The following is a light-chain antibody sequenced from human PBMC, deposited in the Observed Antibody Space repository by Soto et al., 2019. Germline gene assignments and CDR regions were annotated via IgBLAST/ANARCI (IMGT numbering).Light chain of an antibody. V-gene: IGKV3-20*01. J-gene: IGKJ4*02. Sequence: IVVTQAAATLSVSPGERATLSCRASQSVSSSYLAWYQQKPGQAPRLLIYGASSRATGIPDRFSGSGSGTDFTLTISRLEPEDVAVYYCPQNACSPCTFGEGTRVDI. CDR1: QSVSSSY. CDR2: GAS. CDR3: PQNACSPCT.